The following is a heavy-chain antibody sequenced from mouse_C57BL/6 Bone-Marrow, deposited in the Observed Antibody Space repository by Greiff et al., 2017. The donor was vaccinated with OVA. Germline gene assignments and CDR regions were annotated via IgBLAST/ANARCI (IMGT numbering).Heavy chain of an antibody. CDR3: SSSDCFFDC. V-gene: IGHV1-69*01. Sequence: QVQLQQSGAELVMPGASVKLSCKASGYTFTSYWMHWVKQRPGQGLEWIGEIDPSDSYTNYNQKFKGKSTLTVDKSSSTAYMQLSSLTSEDSAVYCCSSSDCFFDCWGQGTTLTV. CDR2: IDPSDSYT. J-gene: IGHJ2*01. CDR1: GYTFTSYW.